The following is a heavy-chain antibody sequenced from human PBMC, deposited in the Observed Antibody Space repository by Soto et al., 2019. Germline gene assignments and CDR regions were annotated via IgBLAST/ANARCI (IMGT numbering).Heavy chain of an antibody. J-gene: IGHJ6*03. CDR3: ARAYCSGGSYCSLGRYYYYYYMDV. D-gene: IGHD2-15*01. Sequence: GGSLRLSCAASGFTFSSYSMNWVRQAPGKGLEWVSSISSSSSYIYYADSVKGRFTISRDNAKNSLYLQMNSLRAEDTAVYYCARAYCSGGSYCSLGRYYYYYYMDVWGKGTTVTVSS. CDR2: ISSSSSYI. CDR1: GFTFSSYS. V-gene: IGHV3-21*01.